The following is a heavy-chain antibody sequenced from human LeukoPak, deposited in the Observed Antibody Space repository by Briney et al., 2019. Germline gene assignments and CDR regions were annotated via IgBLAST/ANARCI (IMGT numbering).Heavy chain of an antibody. D-gene: IGHD3-9*01. J-gene: IGHJ3*02. CDR3: AGVGQIGLTGIDVFDI. V-gene: IGHV6-1*01. CDR2: TYYRSKWYN. CDR1: GDSVSNNSAA. Sequence: SQTLSLTCAISGDSVSNNSAAWNWIRQSPSRGLEWLGRTYYRSKWYNDYAVSVKSRIIINPDTSKNQFSLQLNSVTPEDTAVYYCAGVGQIGLTGIDVFDIWGQGTMVTVSS.